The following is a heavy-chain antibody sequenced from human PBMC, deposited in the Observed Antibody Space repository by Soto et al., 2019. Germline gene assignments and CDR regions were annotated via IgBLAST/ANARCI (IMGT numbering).Heavy chain of an antibody. CDR2: IIPIFGTA. Sequence: QVQLVQSGAEVKKPGSSVKVSCKASGGTFSSYAISWVRQAPGQGLEWMGGIIPIFGTANYAQKFQGRVTITADESTSTAYMELSSLRSEDTAVYYCAREERNYYGSGSYYRNYYYYYGMDVWGQGTTVTVSS. D-gene: IGHD3-10*01. CDR1: GGTFSSYA. J-gene: IGHJ6*02. V-gene: IGHV1-69*01. CDR3: AREERNYYGSGSYYRNYYYYYGMDV.